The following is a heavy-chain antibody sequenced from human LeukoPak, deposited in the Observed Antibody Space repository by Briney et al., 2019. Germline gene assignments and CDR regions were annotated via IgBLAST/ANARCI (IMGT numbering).Heavy chain of an antibody. V-gene: IGHV1-2*02. Sequence: ASVTVSFKASGYTFTGYHIHWVRQAPGQGLEWMGWINPNSGDTNYAQKFQGRVTMTRDTSISTAYMELNTLRSDDTAVYYCATYGWLVQGFYFDYWGQGTLVTVSS. D-gene: IGHD6-19*01. CDR2: INPNSGDT. CDR3: ATYGWLVQGFYFDY. CDR1: GYTFTGYH. J-gene: IGHJ4*02.